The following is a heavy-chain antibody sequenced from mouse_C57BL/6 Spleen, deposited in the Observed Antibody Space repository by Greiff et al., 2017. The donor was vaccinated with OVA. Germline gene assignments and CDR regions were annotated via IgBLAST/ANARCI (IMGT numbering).Heavy chain of an antibody. CDR1: GYTFTSYW. V-gene: IGHV1-55*01. J-gene: IGHJ4*01. D-gene: IGHD1-1*01. CDR3: AKGLRDYAMDY. CDR2: IYPGSGST. Sequence: QVQLQQPGAELVKPGASVKMSCKASGYTFTSYWITWVKQRPGQGLEWIGDIYPGSGSTNYNEKFKSKATLTVDTSSSTAYMQLSSLTSENSAVYYCAKGLRDYAMDYWGQGTSVTVSS.